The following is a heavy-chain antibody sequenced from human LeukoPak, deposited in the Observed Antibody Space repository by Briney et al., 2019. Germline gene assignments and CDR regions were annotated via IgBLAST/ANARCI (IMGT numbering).Heavy chain of an antibody. J-gene: IGHJ6*02. CDR3: ARDFGYYDYVWGRYRYYYYYGMDV. CDR2: ISAYNGNT. V-gene: IGHV1-18*01. CDR1: VYTFTGYG. D-gene: IGHD3-16*02. Sequence: GASVKVSCAASVYTFTGYGISGVRQAPGQGVEGMGWISAYNGNTNYAQKLQGRVTMTTDTSTSTAYMELRSLRSHDTALYYCARDFGYYDYVWGRYRYYYYYGMDVWGQGTTVTVSS.